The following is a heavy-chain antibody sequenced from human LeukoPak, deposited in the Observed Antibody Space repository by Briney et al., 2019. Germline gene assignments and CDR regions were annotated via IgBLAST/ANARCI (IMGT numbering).Heavy chain of an antibody. J-gene: IGHJ5*02. V-gene: IGHV1-2*02. Sequence: ASVKVSCKASGYTFTGYYMHWVRQAPGQGLEWMGWINPNSGGTNYAQKFQGRVTMTRDTSISTAYMELSRLRSDDTAVYYCARSYYDYVWGSYRSRWFDPWGQGTLVTVSS. CDR1: GYTFTGYY. D-gene: IGHD3-16*02. CDR3: ARSYYDYVWGSYRSRWFDP. CDR2: INPNSGGT.